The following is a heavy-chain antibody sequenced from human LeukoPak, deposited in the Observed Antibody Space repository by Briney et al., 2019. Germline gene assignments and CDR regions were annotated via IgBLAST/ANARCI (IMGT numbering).Heavy chain of an antibody. D-gene: IGHD6-19*01. CDR2: IYYSGST. CDR3: ASSGYSSGWPSGYFNY. Sequence: SETLSLTCTVSGGSIGSSTYYWSWIRQFPRKGLEWIGYIYYSGSTSYSPSLKSPVTISLDTSKNQFSLKLTSVTAADTAVYYCASSGYSSGWPSGYFNYWGQGTLVTVSS. J-gene: IGHJ4*02. CDR1: GGSIGSSTYY. V-gene: IGHV4-31*01.